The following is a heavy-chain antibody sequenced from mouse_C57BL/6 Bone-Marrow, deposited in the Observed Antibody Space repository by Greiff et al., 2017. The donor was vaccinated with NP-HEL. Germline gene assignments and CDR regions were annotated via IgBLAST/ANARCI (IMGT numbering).Heavy chain of an antibody. CDR2: IDPENGDT. V-gene: IGHV14-4*01. CDR1: GFNIKDDY. Sequence: VQLQQSGAELVRPGASVKLSCTASGFNIKDDYMHWVKQRPEQGLEWIGWIDPENGDTEYASKFQGKATITADTSSNTAYLQLSSLTSEDTAVYYCTRDGYYVYWYFDVWGTGTTVTVSS. CDR3: TRDGYYVYWYFDV. D-gene: IGHD2-3*01. J-gene: IGHJ1*03.